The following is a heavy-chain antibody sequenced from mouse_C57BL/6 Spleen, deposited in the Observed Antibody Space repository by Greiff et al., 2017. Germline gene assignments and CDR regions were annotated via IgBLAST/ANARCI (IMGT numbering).Heavy chain of an antibody. CDR2: ISDGGSYP. CDR3: ARDRGIYYEHDGPGDF. V-gene: IGHV5-4*01. D-gene: IGHD2-4*01. J-gene: IGHJ4*01. CDR1: GFTFSSYA. Sequence: VQRVESGGGLVKPGGSLKLSCAASGFTFSSYAMSWVRQTPEKRLEWVATISDGGSYPYSPDNVKGRFTIPRDNAKNNLYRQMSQLKSEDTAMYYCARDRGIYYEHDGPGDFWGQGTSVTVSS.